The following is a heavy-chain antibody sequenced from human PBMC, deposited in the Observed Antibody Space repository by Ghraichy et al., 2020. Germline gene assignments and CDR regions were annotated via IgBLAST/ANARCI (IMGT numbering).Heavy chain of an antibody. CDR1: GFTFRNYA. CDR3: AKAGSEDDFSNSRTYFFDH. V-gene: IGHV3-23*01. D-gene: IGHD4-11*01. Sequence: GGSLRLSCAASGFTFRNYAMSWPRQAPGKGLEWVSALSATGPSTYYADSVKGRFTISRDNLKNTVSLQMNSLRAEDTALYYCAKAGSEDDFSNSRTYFFDHWGQGTLVTVSS. J-gene: IGHJ4*02. CDR2: LSATGPST.